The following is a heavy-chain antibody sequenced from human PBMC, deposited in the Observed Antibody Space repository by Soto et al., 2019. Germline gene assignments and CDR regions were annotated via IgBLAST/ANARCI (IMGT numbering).Heavy chain of an antibody. CDR1: GYTFTSYY. CDR2: INPSGGST. J-gene: IGHJ3*02. CDR3: ARVYGGYDSFDI. Sequence: ASVKVSCKASGYTFTSYYMHWVRQAPGQGLEWMGIINPSGGSTTYAQKFQGRVTMTRDTSTSTVYMELSSLRSEDTAVYYCARVYGGYDSFDIWGQGTMVTVSS. V-gene: IGHV1-46*03. D-gene: IGHD4-17*01.